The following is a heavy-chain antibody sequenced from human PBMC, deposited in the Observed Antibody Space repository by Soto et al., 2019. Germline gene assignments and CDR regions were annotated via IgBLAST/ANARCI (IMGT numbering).Heavy chain of an antibody. D-gene: IGHD6-19*01. J-gene: IGHJ6*02. V-gene: IGHV3-30*18. Sequence: QVQLVESGGGVVQTGRSLRLSCAASGFTFSRYGIHWVLQAPCMGLEWVAVISYDGSNKYYADSVKGRFTISSDNFKNTLYLPMTSLRAEDTAVYYCAKEGQQWLREYGMDVWGQGTTVTLSS. CDR3: AKEGQQWLREYGMDV. CDR2: ISYDGSNK. CDR1: GFTFSRYG.